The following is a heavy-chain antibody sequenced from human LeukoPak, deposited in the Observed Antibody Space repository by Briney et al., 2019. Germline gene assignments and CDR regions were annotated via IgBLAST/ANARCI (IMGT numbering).Heavy chain of an antibody. Sequence: ASVKVSCKASGYSFTGYYIHWVRQAPGQGLEWMGWINPKTGDTNSSQKFQGKVSMARDTSITTVYMELSRLRSDDTAIYYCATLYYDILTDDSFDIWGQGTMVTVSS. CDR3: ATLYYDILTDDSFDI. CDR1: GYSFTGYY. D-gene: IGHD3-9*01. V-gene: IGHV1-2*02. J-gene: IGHJ3*02. CDR2: INPKTGDT.